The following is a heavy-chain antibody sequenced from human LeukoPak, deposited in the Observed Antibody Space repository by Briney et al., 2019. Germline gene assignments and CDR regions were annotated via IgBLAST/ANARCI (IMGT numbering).Heavy chain of an antibody. D-gene: IGHD6-6*01. CDR3: ARRKRQLPFDY. Sequence: SETLSLTCAVYGGSFSGYYWSWIRQPPGKGLEWIGEINHSGSTNYNPSLKSRVTISVDTSKNQFSLKLSSVTAADTAVYYCARRKRQLPFDYWGQGTLVTVSS. V-gene: IGHV4-34*01. J-gene: IGHJ4*02. CDR2: INHSGST. CDR1: GGSFSGYY.